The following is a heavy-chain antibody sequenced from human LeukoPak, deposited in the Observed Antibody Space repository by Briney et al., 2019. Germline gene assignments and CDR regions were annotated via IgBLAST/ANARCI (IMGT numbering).Heavy chain of an antibody. J-gene: IGHJ4*02. Sequence: PGRSLRLSCAASGFTFSSYGMHWVRQAPGKGLEWVASINQDGSEQYYVDSVKGRITISRDNAKNSLYLQMSSLRAEDTAVYYCARYRLVWLPVPAFEYWGQGTLVTVSS. CDR1: GFTFSSYG. D-gene: IGHD5-12*01. V-gene: IGHV3-7*01. CDR2: INQDGSEQ. CDR3: ARYRLVWLPVPAFEY.